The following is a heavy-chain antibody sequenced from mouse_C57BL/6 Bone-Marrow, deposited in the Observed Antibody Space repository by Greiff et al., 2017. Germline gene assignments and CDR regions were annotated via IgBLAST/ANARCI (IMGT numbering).Heavy chain of an antibody. Sequence: QVQLQQPGAELVMPGASVKLSCKASGYTFTSYWMHWVKPRPGQGLEWIGEIDPSDSYTNYNQMFKGKSTLTVDKSSSTAYMQLSSLTSEDSAVYYCAREGDCALAMDCWGQGTSVTVSS. CDR2: IDPSDSYT. CDR1: GYTFTSYW. D-gene: IGHD6-1*01. CDR3: AREGDCALAMDC. V-gene: IGHV1-69*01. J-gene: IGHJ4*01.